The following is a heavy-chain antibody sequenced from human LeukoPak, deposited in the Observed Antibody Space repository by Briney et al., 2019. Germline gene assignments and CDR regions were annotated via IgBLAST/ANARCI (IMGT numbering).Heavy chain of an antibody. CDR1: GFTFSSYW. Sequence: GGSLRLSCAASGFTFSSYWMHWVRQAPGKGLVRVSRINSDGSSTSYADSVKGRFTISRDNAKNTLYLQMNSLRAEDTAVYYCARAKKNYYDSSGTRGIFDYWGQGTLVTVSS. D-gene: IGHD3-22*01. V-gene: IGHV3-74*01. J-gene: IGHJ4*02. CDR3: ARAKKNYYDSSGTRGIFDY. CDR2: INSDGSST.